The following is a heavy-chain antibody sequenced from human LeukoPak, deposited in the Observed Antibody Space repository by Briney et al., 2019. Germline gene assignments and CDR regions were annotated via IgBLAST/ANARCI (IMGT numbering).Heavy chain of an antibody. Sequence: GGSLRLSCAASGFTFSSYSMNWVRQAPGKGLEWVSSISSSSSYIYYADSVKGRFTISRDNVKNSLYLQMNSLRAEDTAVYYCARDPSSSWRKGLDYWGQGTLVTVSS. J-gene: IGHJ4*02. D-gene: IGHD6-13*01. CDR3: ARDPSSSWRKGLDY. CDR1: GFTFSSYS. V-gene: IGHV3-21*01. CDR2: ISSSSSYI.